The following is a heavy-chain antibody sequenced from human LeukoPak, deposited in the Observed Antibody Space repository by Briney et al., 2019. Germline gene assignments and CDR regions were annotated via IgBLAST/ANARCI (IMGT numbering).Heavy chain of an antibody. CDR3: ARWYYYDSSGSLINWFDP. Sequence: SQTLSLTCTVSGGSISSGGYYWSWIRQHPGKGLEWIGYIYYSGSAYYNPSLKGRVTISVDTSKNQFSLKLSSVTAADTAVYYCARWYYYDSSGSLINWFDPWGQGTLVTVSS. V-gene: IGHV4-31*03. J-gene: IGHJ5*02. D-gene: IGHD3-22*01. CDR1: GGSISSGGYY. CDR2: IYYSGSA.